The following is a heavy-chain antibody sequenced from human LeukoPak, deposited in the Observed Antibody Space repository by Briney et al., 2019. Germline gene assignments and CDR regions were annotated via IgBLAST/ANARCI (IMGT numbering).Heavy chain of an antibody. CDR1: GYTFTGYY. J-gene: IGHJ3*02. Sequence: ASVKVSCKASGYTFTGYYMHWVRQAPGQGLEWMGWINPNSGGTNYAQKFQGRVTMTRDTSISTAYMELSSLRSEDTAVYYCARAIANGAFDIWGQGTMVTVSS. CDR2: INPNSGGT. D-gene: IGHD6-13*01. CDR3: ARAIANGAFDI. V-gene: IGHV1-2*02.